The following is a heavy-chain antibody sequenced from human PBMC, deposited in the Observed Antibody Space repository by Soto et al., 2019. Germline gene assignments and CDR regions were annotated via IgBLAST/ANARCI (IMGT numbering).Heavy chain of an antibody. Sequence: GASVKVSCKPSGYTFSNYGITWVRQAPGQPLEWLGWISLYSDGTNYAQKFQGRVSMTTDTSTTTAYMELSSLRSEDTAVYYCARDVTEDDYGDSPTALDYWGQGTLVTVSS. CDR1: GYTFSNYG. CDR3: ARDVTEDDYGDSPTALDY. D-gene: IGHD4-17*01. CDR2: ISLYSDGT. J-gene: IGHJ4*02. V-gene: IGHV1-18*01.